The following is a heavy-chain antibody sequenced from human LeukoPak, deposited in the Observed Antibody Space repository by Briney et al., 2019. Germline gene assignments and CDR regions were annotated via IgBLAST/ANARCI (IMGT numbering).Heavy chain of an antibody. CDR3: AKTSEIQLWPSYVDY. Sequence: ASVKVSCKASGYTFSGYYVHWVRQAPGQGLEWMGLINPNSGGTNYAQKFQGRVTMTGDTSISTVYMDLSRLRTDDTAVYYCAKTSEIQLWPSYVDYWGQGTLVTVSS. CDR2: INPNSGGT. J-gene: IGHJ4*02. V-gene: IGHV1-2*02. CDR1: GYTFSGYY. D-gene: IGHD5-18*01.